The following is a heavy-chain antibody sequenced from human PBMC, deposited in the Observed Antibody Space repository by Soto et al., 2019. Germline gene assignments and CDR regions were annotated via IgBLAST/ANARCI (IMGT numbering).Heavy chain of an antibody. D-gene: IGHD6-13*01. Sequence: PSETLSLTCAVYGGSFSGYYWSWIRQPPGKGLEWIGEINHSGSTNYNPSLKSRVTISVDTSKNQFSLKLSSVTAADTAVYYCAGGQGIPSSSWANYYYGMDVWGQGTPVTVYS. V-gene: IGHV4-34*01. CDR2: INHSGST. CDR3: AGGQGIPSSSWANYYYGMDV. CDR1: GGSFSGYY. J-gene: IGHJ6*02.